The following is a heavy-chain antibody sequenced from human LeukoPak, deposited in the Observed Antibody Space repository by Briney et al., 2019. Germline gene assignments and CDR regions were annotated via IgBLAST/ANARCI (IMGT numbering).Heavy chain of an antibody. V-gene: IGHV4-59*01. Sequence: AETLSLTCTFSADSFSHYYWSWIRQPPGKGLEWLGHIYSTGSTDYNPSLRSRVVISIDSSTNQFSLKLRSVTAADTAFYYCARLRWQLVGPYFDSWSQGTLVTVSS. CDR1: ADSFSHYY. J-gene: IGHJ4*02. D-gene: IGHD1-26*01. CDR2: IYSTGST. CDR3: ARLRWQLVGPYFDS.